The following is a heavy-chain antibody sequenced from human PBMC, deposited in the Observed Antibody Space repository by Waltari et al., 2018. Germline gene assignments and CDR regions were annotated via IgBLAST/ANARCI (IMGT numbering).Heavy chain of an antibody. CDR2: ISPILGIA. CDR1: GGTFSSYT. V-gene: IGHV1-69*02. J-gene: IGHJ4*02. D-gene: IGHD6-13*01. CDR3: ASSSSWYRTLDY. Sequence: QVQLVQSGAEVKKPGSSVKVSCKASGGTFSSYTISWLRQAPGQGLEWMGRISPILGIANYAQKFQGRVTITADESTSTAYMELSSLRSEDTAVYYCASSSSWYRTLDYWGQGTLVTVSS.